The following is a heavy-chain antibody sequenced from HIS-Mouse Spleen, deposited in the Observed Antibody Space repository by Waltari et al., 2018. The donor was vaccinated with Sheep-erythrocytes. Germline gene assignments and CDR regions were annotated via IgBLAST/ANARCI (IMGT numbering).Heavy chain of an antibody. D-gene: IGHD3-3*01. CDR3: ARDEGTYYDFWSGYPPSYYFDY. CDR2: IYYSGST. Sequence: QLQLQESGPGLVKPSETLSLTCTVSGGSIRSSSYYWGWIRTPPGKGLEWIGSIYYSGSTYYNPSLKSRVTISVDTSKNQFSLKLSSVTAADTAVYYCARDEGTYYDFWSGYPPSYYFDYWGQGTLVTVSS. V-gene: IGHV4-39*07. J-gene: IGHJ4*02. CDR1: GGSIRSSSYY.